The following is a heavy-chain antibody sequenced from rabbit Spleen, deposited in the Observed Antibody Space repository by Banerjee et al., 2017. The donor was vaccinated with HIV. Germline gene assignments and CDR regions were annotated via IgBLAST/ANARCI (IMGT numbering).Heavy chain of an antibody. CDR3: ARAGGAGYGYAFHL. V-gene: IGHV1S40*01. Sequence: QSLEESGGDLVKPGASLTLTCTASGFIFNSYYYMCWVRQAPGRGLEWIGCIYTSNSDTYYASWARGRFTISKTSSTTVTLQMTSLTAADTATYFCARAGGAGYGYAFHLWGQGTLVTVS. J-gene: IGHJ4*01. CDR1: GFIFNSYYY. D-gene: IGHD6-1*01. CDR2: IYTSNSDT.